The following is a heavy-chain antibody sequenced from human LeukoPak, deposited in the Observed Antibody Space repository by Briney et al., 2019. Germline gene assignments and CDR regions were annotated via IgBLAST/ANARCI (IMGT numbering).Heavy chain of an antibody. D-gene: IGHD3-22*01. Sequence: ASVKVSCKASGYTFTSYYMHWVRQAPGQGLEWMGIINPSGGSTSYAQKFQGRVTMTRDMSTSTAYMELRSLRSDDTAVYYCARAYYYDSSGYYFLWDYYYYMDVWGKGTTVTVSS. J-gene: IGHJ6*03. V-gene: IGHV1-46*01. CDR3: ARAYYYDSSGYYFLWDYYYYMDV. CDR2: INPSGGST. CDR1: GYTFTSYY.